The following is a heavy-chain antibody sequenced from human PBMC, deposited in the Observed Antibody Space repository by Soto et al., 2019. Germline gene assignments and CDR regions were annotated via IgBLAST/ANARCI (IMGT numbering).Heavy chain of an antibody. Sequence: EVQLVETGGGLIQPGGSLRLSCAAFGFTVSSNYMSWVRQAPGKGLEWVSVIYSGGSTYYADSVKGRFTISRDNSKNTLYLQMNSLRAEDTAVYYCARAGVGITMVRGHAFDIWGQGTMVTVSS. J-gene: IGHJ3*02. D-gene: IGHD3-10*01. CDR2: IYSGGST. CDR1: GFTVSSNY. V-gene: IGHV3-53*02. CDR3: ARAGVGITMVRGHAFDI.